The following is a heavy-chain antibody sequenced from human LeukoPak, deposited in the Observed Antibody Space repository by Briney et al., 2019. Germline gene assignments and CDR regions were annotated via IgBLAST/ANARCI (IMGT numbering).Heavy chain of an antibody. Sequence: RGSLRLSGAASGGTFSSYAMNWVRQAPGKGREWVSKIIIVGSTTYYADSVKGRFTTSRDNTTNSLYLRMNSLTAADTAVYYCARDPSNYDILTGAYYYYYGMDFWGKGTTVIVSS. D-gene: IGHD3-9*01. J-gene: IGHJ6*04. CDR1: GGTFSSYA. CDR3: ARDPSNYDILTGAYYYYYGMDF. V-gene: IGHV3-48*03. CDR2: IIIVGSTT.